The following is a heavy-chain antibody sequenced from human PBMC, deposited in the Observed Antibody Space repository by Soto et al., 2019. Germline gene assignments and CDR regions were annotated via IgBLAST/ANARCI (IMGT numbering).Heavy chain of an antibody. D-gene: IGHD4-17*01. CDR1: GGSIRSGDYY. V-gene: IGHV4-30-4*01. CDR2: NYYSGST. Sequence: SETLSLTCTVSGGSIRSGDYYWSWIRQPPGKGLEWMGYNYYSGSTYYNPSLKSRVTISVDTSKNQFSLKLSSVTAADTAVYYCARVRSYYYYGMHVWGQGTTVTVSS. CDR3: ARVRSYYYYGMHV. J-gene: IGHJ6*02.